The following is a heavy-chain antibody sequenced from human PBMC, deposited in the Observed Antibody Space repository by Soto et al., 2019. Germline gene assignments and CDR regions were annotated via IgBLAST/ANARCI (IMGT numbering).Heavy chain of an antibody. J-gene: IGHJ6*02. Sequence: SETLSLTCAVYGGSFSGYYLSWIRQPPGKGLEWIGEINHSGSTNYNPSLKSRVTISVDTSKNQFSLKLSSVTAADTAVYYCARVTVAGTGYYYYYGMDVWGQGTTVTVYS. CDR2: INHSGST. D-gene: IGHD6-19*01. CDR1: GGSFSGYY. V-gene: IGHV4-34*01. CDR3: ARVTVAGTGYYYYYGMDV.